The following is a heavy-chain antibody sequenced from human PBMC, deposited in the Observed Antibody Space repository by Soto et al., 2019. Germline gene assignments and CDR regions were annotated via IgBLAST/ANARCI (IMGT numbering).Heavy chain of an antibody. V-gene: IGHV3-30-3*01. D-gene: IGHD2-2*03. CDR3: ARDGFRYFDY. CDR1: GFTFSSYA. Sequence: HPGGSLRLSCAASGFTFSSYAMHWVRQAPGKGLEWVAVISYDGSNKYYADSVKGRFTISRDNSKNTLYLQMNSLRAEDTAVYYCARDGFRYFDYWGQGTLVTVSS. CDR2: ISYDGSNK. J-gene: IGHJ4*02.